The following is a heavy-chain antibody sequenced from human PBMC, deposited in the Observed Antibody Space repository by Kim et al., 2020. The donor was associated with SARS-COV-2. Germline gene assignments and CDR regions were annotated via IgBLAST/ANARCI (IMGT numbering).Heavy chain of an antibody. CDR3: ATVGFRYGDYEFQH. CDR2: FDPEDGET. CDR1: GYTLTELS. D-gene: IGHD4-17*01. V-gene: IGHV1-24*01. J-gene: IGHJ1*01. Sequence: ASVKVSCKVSGYTLTELSMHWVRQAPGKGLEWMGGFDPEDGETIYAQKFQGRVTMTEDTSTDTAYMELSSLRSEDTAVYYCATVGFRYGDYEFQHWGQGTLVTVSS.